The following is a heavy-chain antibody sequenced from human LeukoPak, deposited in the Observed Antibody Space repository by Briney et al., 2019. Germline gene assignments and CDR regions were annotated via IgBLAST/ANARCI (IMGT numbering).Heavy chain of an antibody. V-gene: IGHV3-30*02. Sequence: GGSLRLSCAASGFTFSSYGMHWVRQAPGKGLEWVAFIRYDGSNKYYADSVKGRFTISRGNSKNTLYLQMNSLRAEDTAVYYCASWPGGWYGEDSWGQGTLVTVSS. J-gene: IGHJ4*02. CDR3: ASWPGGWYGEDS. CDR1: GFTFSSYG. D-gene: IGHD6-19*01. CDR2: IRYDGSNK.